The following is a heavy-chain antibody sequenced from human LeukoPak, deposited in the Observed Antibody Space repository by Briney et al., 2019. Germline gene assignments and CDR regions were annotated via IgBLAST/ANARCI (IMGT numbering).Heavy chain of an antibody. Sequence: GGSLRLSCAASGFTFSSYAMSWVRQAPGKGLEWVSAISGSGGSTYYADSVKGRFTISRDNSKNTVYLQMNSLRADDTAVYYCAKAPGGIVGYWGQGTLVTVSS. V-gene: IGHV3-23*01. CDR2: ISGSGGST. D-gene: IGHD3-16*01. CDR3: AKAPGGIVGY. J-gene: IGHJ4*02. CDR1: GFTFSSYA.